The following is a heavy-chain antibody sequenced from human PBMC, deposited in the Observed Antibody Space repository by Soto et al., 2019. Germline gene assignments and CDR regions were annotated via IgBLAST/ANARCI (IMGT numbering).Heavy chain of an antibody. Sequence: GGSLRLSCAASGFTFSSYWMHWVRQAPGKGLVWVSRINSDGSSTSYADSVKGRFTISRDNAKNTLYLQMNSLRAEDTAVYYCARHPERIAEIGWFDPWGQGTLVTVSS. CDR3: ARHPERIAEIGWFDP. J-gene: IGHJ5*02. V-gene: IGHV3-74*01. CDR1: GFTFSSYW. CDR2: INSDGSST. D-gene: IGHD6-13*01.